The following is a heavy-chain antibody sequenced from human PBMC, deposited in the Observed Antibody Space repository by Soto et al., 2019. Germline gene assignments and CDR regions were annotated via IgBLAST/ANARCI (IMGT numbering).Heavy chain of an antibody. CDR1: GYSFTSYG. V-gene: IGHV1-18*01. J-gene: IGHJ6*02. D-gene: IGHD5-18*01. CDR3: GRCRTDSYAMDV. CDR2: ISPYNERT. Sequence: GASVKVSCKASGYSFTSYGIGWVRQVPGQGPEWMGWISPYNERTNYAQSVKGRVVMTTDISTNTVYLELRSLRSDDSAIYYCGRCRTDSYAMDVWGQGTTVTVSS.